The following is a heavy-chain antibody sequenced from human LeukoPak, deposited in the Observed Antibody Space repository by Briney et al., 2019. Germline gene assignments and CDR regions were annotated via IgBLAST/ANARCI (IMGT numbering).Heavy chain of an antibody. V-gene: IGHV4-4*07. J-gene: IGHJ5*02. Sequence: SETLSLTCTVSGGSISSYYWSWIRQPAGKGLEWIGRIYTSGSTNYNPSLKSRATMSVDTSKNQFSLKLSSVTAADTAVYYCARDRSIAATFDPWGQGTLVTVSS. D-gene: IGHD6-6*01. CDR2: IYTSGST. CDR1: GGSISSYY. CDR3: ARDRSIAATFDP.